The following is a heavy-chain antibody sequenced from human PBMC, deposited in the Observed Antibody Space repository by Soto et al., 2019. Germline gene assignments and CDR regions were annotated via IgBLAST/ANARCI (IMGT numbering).Heavy chain of an antibody. J-gene: IGHJ5*02. V-gene: IGHV1-69*06. Sequence: SVKVSCKASGGTFSSYAISWVRQAPGQGLEWMGGIIPIFGTANYAQKFQGRVTITADKSTSTAYMELSSLRSEDTAVYYCARDLIAARKGIWFDTWGQGTLVTVSS. D-gene: IGHD6-25*01. CDR1: GGTFSSYA. CDR3: ARDLIAARKGIWFDT. CDR2: IIPIFGTA.